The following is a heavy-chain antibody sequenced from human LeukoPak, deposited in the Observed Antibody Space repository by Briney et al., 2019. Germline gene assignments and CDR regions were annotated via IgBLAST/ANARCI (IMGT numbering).Heavy chain of an antibody. CDR1: GGSMSDFY. V-gene: IGHV4-4*07. Sequence: SETLSLTCTVSGGSMSDFYWSWIRQPAGKGLEWIGRISASGTTDYNPSLKSQFTMSVDTSKNQVSLRLRSVSAADTAMYYCTKGSSYNWNLFDHWGQGALVTVSS. J-gene: IGHJ4*02. D-gene: IGHD1-20*01. CDR2: ISASGTT. CDR3: TKGSSYNWNLFDH.